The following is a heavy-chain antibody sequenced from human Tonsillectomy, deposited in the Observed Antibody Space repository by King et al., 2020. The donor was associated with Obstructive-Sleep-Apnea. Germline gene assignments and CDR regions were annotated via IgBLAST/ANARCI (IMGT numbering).Heavy chain of an antibody. CDR1: GFSVSNKF. J-gene: IGHJ6*02. CDR2: IYSVGST. D-gene: IGHD2-2*01. V-gene: IGHV3-53*04. CDR3: AKESRTSSLDYEYGMDV. Sequence: QLVESGGGLVQPGGSLRLSCEASGFSVSNKFMSWVRQAPGKGLEWVAVIYSVGSTYYADSVEGRFTISRDNTKNTLYLQMNSLRADDTAVYYYAKESRTSSLDYEYGMDVWGQGTTVTVSS.